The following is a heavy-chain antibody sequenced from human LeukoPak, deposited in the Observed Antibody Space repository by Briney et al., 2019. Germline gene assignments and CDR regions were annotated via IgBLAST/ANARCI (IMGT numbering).Heavy chain of an antibody. J-gene: IGHJ4*02. CDR3: ARDKIVGPTTLDY. CDR2: IKQDGYEK. CDR1: GFTFSSYS. D-gene: IGHD1-26*01. V-gene: IGHV3-7*01. Sequence: PGGSLRLSCAASGFTFSSYSMNWVRQAPGKGLEWVANIKQDGYEKYYVDSVKGRFTISRDNAKNSLYLQMNSLRADDTAIYYCARDKIVGPTTLDYWGQGTLVTVSS.